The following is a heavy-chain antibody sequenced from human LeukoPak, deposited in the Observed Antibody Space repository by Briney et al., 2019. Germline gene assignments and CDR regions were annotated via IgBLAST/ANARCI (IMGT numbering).Heavy chain of an antibody. CDR3: ARQRKGLGYCSSTSCPRYPDY. CDR1: GYSFTSYW. CDR2: IYPGDSDT. J-gene: IGHJ4*02. D-gene: IGHD2-2*01. Sequence: GESLKISCKGSGYSFTSYWIGWVRQMPGKGLEWMGIIYPGDSDTRYSPSFQGQVTISADKSISTAYLQWSSLKASDTAMYYCARQRKGLGYCSSTSCPRYPDYWGRGTLVTVSS. V-gene: IGHV5-51*01.